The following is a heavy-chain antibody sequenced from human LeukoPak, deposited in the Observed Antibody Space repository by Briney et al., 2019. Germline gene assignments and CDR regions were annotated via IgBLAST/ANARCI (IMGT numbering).Heavy chain of an antibody. Sequence: GGSLRLSCAASGFTFSSYAMHWVRQAPGKGLEWVAVISYDGSNKYYADSVKGRFTLSRDNSKNTVDLHLNSLRTEDTAVYYCAKDRRMMSPHYGMDVWGQGTTVAVSS. V-gene: IGHV3-30-3*01. CDR2: ISYDGSNK. D-gene: IGHD3-16*01. CDR1: GFTFSSYA. CDR3: AKDRRMMSPHYGMDV. J-gene: IGHJ6*02.